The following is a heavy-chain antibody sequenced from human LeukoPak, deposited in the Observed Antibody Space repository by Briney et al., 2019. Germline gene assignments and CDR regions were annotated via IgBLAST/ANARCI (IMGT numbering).Heavy chain of an antibody. J-gene: IGHJ3*02. CDR2: IRSKANSYAT. CDR1: GFTFSGSA. CDR3: TTFYYYDSPDAFDI. D-gene: IGHD3-22*01. Sequence: HSGGSLRLXCAASGFTFSGSAMHWVRQASGKGLEWVGRIRSKANSYATAYAASVKGRFTISRDDSKNTAYLQMNSLKTEDTAVYYCTTFYYYDSPDAFDIWGQGTMVTVSS. V-gene: IGHV3-73*01.